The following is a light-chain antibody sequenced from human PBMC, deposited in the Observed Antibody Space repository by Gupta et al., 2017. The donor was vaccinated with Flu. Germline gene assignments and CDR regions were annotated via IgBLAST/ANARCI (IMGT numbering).Light chain of an antibody. Sequence: DIVMTQSPDSLAASLGGRATINCKSSQSVLYSSNNKNYLAWYQQKPGQPPKLLIYWASTREAGVPDRFSGSGSGTDFTLTISILHAEDVAVYYCQQYYSTSLTFGGGTKVEIK. CDR2: WAS. J-gene: IGKJ4*01. CDR1: QSVLYSSNNKNY. CDR3: QQYYSTSLT. V-gene: IGKV4-1*01.